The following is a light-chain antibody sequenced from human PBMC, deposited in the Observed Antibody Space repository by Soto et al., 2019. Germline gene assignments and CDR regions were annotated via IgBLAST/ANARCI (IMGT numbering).Light chain of an antibody. CDR2: KAS. CDR1: QTISSW. CDR3: QQYNSYRT. J-gene: IGKJ2*02. Sequence: DIQMTQSPSTLSGSVGDRVTITCRASQTISSWLAWYQQKPGKAPKLLIYKASSLESGVPSRFSGSGSGTEIPLTKRSLHPYDLSTYFFQQYNSYRTFG. V-gene: IGKV1-5*03.